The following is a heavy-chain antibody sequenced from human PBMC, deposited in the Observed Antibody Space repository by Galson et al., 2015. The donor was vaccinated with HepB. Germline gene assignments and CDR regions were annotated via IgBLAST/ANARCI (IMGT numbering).Heavy chain of an antibody. CDR3: AREGSTWYFDS. V-gene: IGHV3-74*01. D-gene: IGHD6-13*01. J-gene: IGHJ4*02. Sequence: SLRLSCAASGFTCSTYWMHWVRQSPGKGLVWVARINSDGSSTSYADSVKGRFTISRDNAKDTLSLQMNSLRADDTAVYYCAREGSTWYFDSWGQGTPVTVSS. CDR2: INSDGSST. CDR1: GFTCSTYW.